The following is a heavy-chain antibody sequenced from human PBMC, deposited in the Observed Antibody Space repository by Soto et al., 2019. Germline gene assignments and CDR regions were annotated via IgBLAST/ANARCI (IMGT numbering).Heavy chain of an antibody. CDR1: GFAFSTHA. CDR2: FSGSGGNI. Sequence: GGSLRLSCVASGFAFSTHAMSWVRQAPGKGLEWVSTFSGSGGNIYYAESVKGRLTISRDDSKNTLYLQMNSLRVEDTAVYYCAKDPPWTVGPLAMDVWGQGTTVTV. CDR3: AKDPPWTVGPLAMDV. V-gene: IGHV3-23*01. D-gene: IGHD1-26*01. J-gene: IGHJ6*02.